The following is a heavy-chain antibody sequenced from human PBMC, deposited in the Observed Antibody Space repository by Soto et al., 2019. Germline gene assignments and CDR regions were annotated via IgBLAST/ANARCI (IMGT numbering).Heavy chain of an antibody. V-gene: IGHV3-33*01. D-gene: IGHD2-2*01. CDR1: GFTFSNYG. CDR2: IWFDGSDK. J-gene: IGHJ3*02. Sequence: GGSLRLSCAASGFTFSNYGMHWVRQAPGKGLEWVALIWFDGSDKYYADSVKGRFTMSRDNSKNTVYLQMNSLRAEDTAMYYCARLYCSSPSCYSVGAFEIGGQGTMVTVSS. CDR3: ARLYCSSPSCYSVGAFEI.